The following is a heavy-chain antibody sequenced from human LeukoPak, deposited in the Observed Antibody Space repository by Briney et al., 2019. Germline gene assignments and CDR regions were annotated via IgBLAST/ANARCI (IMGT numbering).Heavy chain of an antibody. J-gene: IGHJ2*01. CDR3: ATDGYFEV. CDR2: IYTSGST. Sequence: SETLSLTCTVSGGSISSYYWSWIRQPAGKGLEWIGRIYTSGSTNYNPSLKSRGTMSVDTSKNQFSLKLTSVTAADTAVSFCATDGYFEVWGRGTLVTVSS. CDR1: GGSISSYY. V-gene: IGHV4-4*07.